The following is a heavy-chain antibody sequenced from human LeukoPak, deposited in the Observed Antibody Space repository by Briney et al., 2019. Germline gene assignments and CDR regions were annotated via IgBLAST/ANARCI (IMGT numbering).Heavy chain of an antibody. V-gene: IGHV1-46*01. J-gene: IGHJ6*03. Sequence: ASVKVSCKASGYTFTSYYMHWVRQAPGQGLEWMGIINPSGGSTSYAQKFQGRVTMTRDTSTSTVYMELSSLRSEDTAVYYCARDLRSWSLSYYYYMDVWGKGTTVTVSS. CDR3: ARDLRSWSLSYYYYMDV. CDR1: GYTFTSYY. D-gene: IGHD6-13*01. CDR2: INPSGGST.